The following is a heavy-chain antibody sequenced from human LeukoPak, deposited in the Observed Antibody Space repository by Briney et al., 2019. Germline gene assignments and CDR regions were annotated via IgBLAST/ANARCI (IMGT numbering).Heavy chain of an antibody. D-gene: IGHD3-3*01. CDR1: GYTFSSYW. J-gene: IGHJ6*03. CDR2: IYPGDSDT. CDR3: ARLYSFGVVIKGYYYYMDV. V-gene: IGHV5-51*01. Sequence: GESLRISCKGSGYTFSSYWIGWVRQMPGKGLEWMGIIYPGDSDTRYSPSFQGQVTISADKSISTAYPQWSSLKASDTAMYYCARLYSFGVVIKGYYYYMDVWGKGTTVTVSS.